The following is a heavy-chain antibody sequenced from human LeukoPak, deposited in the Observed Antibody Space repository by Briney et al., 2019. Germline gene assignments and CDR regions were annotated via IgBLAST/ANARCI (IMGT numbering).Heavy chain of an antibody. CDR2: ISGSGGST. D-gene: IGHD5-18*01. J-gene: IGHJ4*02. CDR1: GFTFSSYA. V-gene: IGHV3-23*01. CDR3: AKGTTAMVTGGFDY. Sequence: GGSLRLSCAASGFTFSSYAMSWVRQAPGKGLEWVSDISGSGGSTYYADSVKGRFTISRDNAKNSLYLQMNSLRAEDTALYYCAKGTTAMVTGGFDYWGQGTLVTVSS.